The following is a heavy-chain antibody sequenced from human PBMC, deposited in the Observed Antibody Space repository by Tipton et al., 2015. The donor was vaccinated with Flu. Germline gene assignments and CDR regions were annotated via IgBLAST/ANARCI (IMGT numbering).Heavy chain of an antibody. V-gene: IGHV3-64*01. CDR3: ARDQCGGGDCYRSLDF. D-gene: IGHD2-21*02. CDR2: ISGDGGIT. J-gene: IGHJ4*02. CDR1: GFTFSSFA. Sequence: SLRLSCAASGFTFSSFAMHWVRQAPGKGLEYVSAISGDGGITHYANSVKGRFTISRDNSKNTLYLQMGSLRAEDMAVYYCARDQCGGGDCYRSLDFWGQGALVTVSS.